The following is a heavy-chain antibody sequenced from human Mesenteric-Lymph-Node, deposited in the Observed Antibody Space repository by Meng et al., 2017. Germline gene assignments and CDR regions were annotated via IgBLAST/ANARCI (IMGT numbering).Heavy chain of an antibody. V-gene: IGHV4-59*01. D-gene: IGHD5-24*01. CDR1: GGSISSYY. J-gene: IGHJ3*02. Sequence: GSLRLSCTVSGGSISSYYWSWIRQPPGEGLEWIGYIYYSGSTNYNPSLKSRVTISVDTSKNQFSLKLSSVTAADTAVYYCASVDYAFDIWGQGTMVTVSS. CDR3: ASVDYAFDI. CDR2: IYYSGST.